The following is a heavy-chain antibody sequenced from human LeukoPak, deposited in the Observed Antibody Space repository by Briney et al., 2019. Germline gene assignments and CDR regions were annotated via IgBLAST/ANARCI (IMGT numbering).Heavy chain of an antibody. J-gene: IGHJ4*02. CDR3: ARDSSSSGLDY. D-gene: IGHD6-19*01. Sequence: GGSLRLSCAASGFTFSSYWMSWVRQAPGKGLEWVANIKQDGSEKYYVDSVKGRFTISKDNAKNSLYLQMNSPRVEDTAVYYCARDSSSSGLDYWGQGTLVTVSS. V-gene: IGHV3-7*01. CDR1: GFTFSSYW. CDR2: IKQDGSEK.